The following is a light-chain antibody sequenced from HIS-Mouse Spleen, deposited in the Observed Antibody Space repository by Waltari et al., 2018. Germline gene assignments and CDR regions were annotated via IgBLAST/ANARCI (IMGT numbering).Light chain of an antibody. CDR2: DDS. CDR3: QVWDSSSDHPYV. Sequence: SYVLTQPPSVSVAPGKTARITCGGKKRGSKSGHGYQQKPGQAPVLVVYDDSDRPSGIPERFSGSNSGNTATLTISRVEAGDEADYYCQVWDSSSDHPYVFGTGTKVTVL. J-gene: IGLJ1*01. V-gene: IGLV3-21*03. CDR1: KRGSKS.